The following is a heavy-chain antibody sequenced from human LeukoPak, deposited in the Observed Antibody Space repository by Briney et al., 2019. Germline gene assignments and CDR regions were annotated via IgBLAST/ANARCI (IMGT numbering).Heavy chain of an antibody. V-gene: IGHV3-23*01. D-gene: IGHD2-15*01. CDR3: AREIVVVVAATRYYYYGMDV. CDR1: GFTFGSYV. CDR2: ISGSGGST. Sequence: PGGSLRLSCAASGFTFGSYVMSWVRQAPGKGPEWVSAISGSGGSTYYADSVKGRFTISRDNSKNTLYLQMNSLRAEDTAVYYCAREIVVVVAATRYYYYGMDVWGQGTTVTVSS. J-gene: IGHJ6*02.